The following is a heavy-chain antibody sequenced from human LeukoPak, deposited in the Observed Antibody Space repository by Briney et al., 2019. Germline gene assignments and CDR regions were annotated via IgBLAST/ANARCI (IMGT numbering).Heavy chain of an antibody. D-gene: IGHD3-10*01. J-gene: IGHJ5*02. CDR1: GFTFSSYA. Sequence: GGSLRLSCAASGFTFSSYAMSWVRQAPGKGLEWVSAISGSGGSTYYADSVKGRFTISRDNSKNTLYLQMNSLRAEDTAVYYCARDRRYGSGSSRPLSWGQGTLVTVSS. CDR2: ISGSGGST. V-gene: IGHV3-23*01. CDR3: ARDRRYGSGSSRPLS.